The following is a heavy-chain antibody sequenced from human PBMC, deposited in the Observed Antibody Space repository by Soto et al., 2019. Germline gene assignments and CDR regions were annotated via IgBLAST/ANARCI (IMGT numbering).Heavy chain of an antibody. V-gene: IGHV3-23*01. CDR1: EFTFSTYA. CDR2: ISGSVGGT. D-gene: IGHD4-4*01. Sequence: GGSLRLSCAASEFTFSTYAMSWVRQAPGKGLEWVSGISGSVGGTYYADSVKGRFTISRDNSKNTVYLQMNSLRAEDTAVYYCAKPHRDVYSTAFFYHWSPGTLVTVSS. CDR3: AKPHRDVYSTAFFYH. J-gene: IGHJ4*02.